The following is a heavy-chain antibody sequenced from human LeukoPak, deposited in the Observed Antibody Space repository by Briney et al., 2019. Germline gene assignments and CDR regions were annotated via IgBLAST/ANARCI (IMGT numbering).Heavy chain of an antibody. CDR2: SSNIEGT. V-gene: IGHV4-4*08. Sequence: SETLSLTCTVSGVSISIFYWTWIRQPPGKGLEWIGYSSNIEGTYYNPSLKSRVTISLDTSKNQFSLRLTSVTAADTAVYYCAGSLPASQEFAYWGQGTLVTVSS. D-gene: IGHD3-16*02. J-gene: IGHJ4*02. CDR3: AGSLPASQEFAY. CDR1: GVSISIFY.